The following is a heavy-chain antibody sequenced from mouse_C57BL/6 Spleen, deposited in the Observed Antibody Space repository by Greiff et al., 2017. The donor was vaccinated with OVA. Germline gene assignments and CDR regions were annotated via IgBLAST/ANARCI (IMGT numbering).Heavy chain of an antibody. D-gene: IGHD1-1*01. CDR1: GYAFTNYL. CDR3: ARRSSYGSSYGY. Sequence: QVQLQQSGAELVRPGTSVKVSCKASGYAFTNYLIEWVKQRPGQGLEWIGVINPGSGGTNYNEKFKGKATLTADKSSSTAYMQLSSLTSEDAAVYFWARRSSYGSSYGYWGQGTTLTVSS. CDR2: INPGSGGT. V-gene: IGHV1-54*01. J-gene: IGHJ2*01.